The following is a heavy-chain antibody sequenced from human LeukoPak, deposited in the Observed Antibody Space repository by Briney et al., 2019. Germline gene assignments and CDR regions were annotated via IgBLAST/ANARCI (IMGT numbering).Heavy chain of an antibody. CDR1: GYTFTGYY. CDR3: ARSQEVVPAAIIYYFDY. D-gene: IGHD2-2*01. V-gene: IGHV1-2*02. CDR2: INPNSGGT. J-gene: IGHJ4*02. Sequence: ASVKVSCKASGYTFTGYYMHWVRQAPGQGLEWMGWINPNSGGTNYAQKFQGRVTMTRDTSISTAYMELSRLRSDDTAVYYCARSQEVVPAAIIYYFDYWGQGTLVTVSS.